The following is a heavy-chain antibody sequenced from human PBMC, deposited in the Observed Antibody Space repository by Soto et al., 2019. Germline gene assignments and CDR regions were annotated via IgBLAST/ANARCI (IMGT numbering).Heavy chain of an antibody. CDR3: AGSDGYNFNWLDS. V-gene: IGHV1-8*01. CDR2: MNPNSGNT. D-gene: IGHD2-21*01. CDR1: GYTFATYD. Sequence: QVQLVQYGAEVKTPGASVKVSCKASGYTFATYDINWVRQAPGQGLEWMGWMNPNSGNTGYGQKFQGRLTMTRDTAMSVAHMELSSLRNEDTAVYYCAGSDGYNFNWLDSWGQGTLVTVSA. J-gene: IGHJ5*01.